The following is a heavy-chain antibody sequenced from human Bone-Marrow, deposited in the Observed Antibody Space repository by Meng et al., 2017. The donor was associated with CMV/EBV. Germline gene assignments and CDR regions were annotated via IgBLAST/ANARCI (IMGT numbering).Heavy chain of an antibody. CDR2: MYPGGSET. D-gene: IGHD6-19*01. J-gene: IGHJ4*02. CDR1: GYSFTTYW. Sequence: GGPLRLSCKGSGYSFTTYWIAWVRQMPGKGLEWMGIMYPGGSETTYSPSFHGQVTISVDKSISTAYLQWSSLKASDTAMYYCARTMAEAGTGGFDYWGQGTLVTVSS. CDR3: ARTMAEAGTGGFDY. V-gene: IGHV5-51*01.